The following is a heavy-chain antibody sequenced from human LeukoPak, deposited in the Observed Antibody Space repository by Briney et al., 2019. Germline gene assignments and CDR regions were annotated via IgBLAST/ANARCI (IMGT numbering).Heavy chain of an antibody. V-gene: IGHV4-59*08. CDR1: GGSISSYY. Sequence: PSETLSLTCTVSGGSISSYYWSWIRQPPGKGLEWIGYIYYSGSTNYNPSLKSRVTISVDTSKNQFSLKLSSVTAADTAVYYCARLSTMIAMADYWGQGTLVTVSS. J-gene: IGHJ4*02. D-gene: IGHD3-22*01. CDR2: IYYSGST. CDR3: ARLSTMIAMADY.